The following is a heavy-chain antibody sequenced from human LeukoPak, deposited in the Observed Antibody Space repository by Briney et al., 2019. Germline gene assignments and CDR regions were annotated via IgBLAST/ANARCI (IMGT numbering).Heavy chain of an antibody. CDR2: NSDSGGST. CDR3: TKTRGYNYGYADY. Sequence: GGSLRLSCAASGFTFSKYDMHWVRQAPGKGLEWVSANSDSGGSTYYADSVKGRFTISRDNSKNTLYLQMNSLKTEDTAVYYCTKTRGYNYGYADYWGQGTLVTVSS. V-gene: IGHV3-23*01. CDR1: GFTFSKYD. D-gene: IGHD5-18*01. J-gene: IGHJ4*02.